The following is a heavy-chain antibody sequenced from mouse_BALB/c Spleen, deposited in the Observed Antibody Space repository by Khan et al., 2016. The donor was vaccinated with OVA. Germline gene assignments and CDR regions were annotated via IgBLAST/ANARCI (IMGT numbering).Heavy chain of an antibody. CDR1: GFTFSSYG. CDR3: ATSYYYGYYFDY. J-gene: IGHJ2*01. D-gene: IGHD1-1*01. CDR2: ISGDSSTI. Sequence: EVELVESGGGLVQPGGSRKLSCAASGFTFSSYGMHWVRQAPEKGLEWVAYISGDSSTIYYADTVQGRSTISRDNPKNTLFLQMTSLMSEDTAMYYCATSYYYGYYFDYWGPGTTLTVSS. V-gene: IGHV5-17*02.